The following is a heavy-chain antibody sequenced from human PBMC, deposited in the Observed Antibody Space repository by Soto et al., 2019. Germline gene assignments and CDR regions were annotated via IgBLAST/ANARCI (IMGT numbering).Heavy chain of an antibody. V-gene: IGHV1-18*04. J-gene: IGHJ6*02. Sequence: ASVKVSCKASGYTFTSYGISWVRQAPGQGLEWMGWISAYNGNTNYAQKLQGRVTMTTDTSTSTAYMELRSLRSDDTAVYYCARGGYYDFWSGPLGYYGMDVWGQGTTVTVSS. CDR3: ARGGYYDFWSGPLGYYGMDV. D-gene: IGHD3-3*01. CDR1: GYTFTSYG. CDR2: ISAYNGNT.